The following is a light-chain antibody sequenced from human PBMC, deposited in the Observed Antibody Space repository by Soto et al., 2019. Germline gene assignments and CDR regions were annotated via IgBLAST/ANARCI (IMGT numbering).Light chain of an antibody. CDR3: QQYGSSPRIT. Sequence: EIVLTQSPGTLSLSPGERATLSCRASQSVSSSYLAWYQQKPGQAPRLLIYGASSRATGIPDRFSGSRSGTDFTLTISRQEPEDFAVYYCQQYGSSPRITFGPGTRLEIK. CDR1: QSVSSSY. CDR2: GAS. V-gene: IGKV3-20*01. J-gene: IGKJ5*01.